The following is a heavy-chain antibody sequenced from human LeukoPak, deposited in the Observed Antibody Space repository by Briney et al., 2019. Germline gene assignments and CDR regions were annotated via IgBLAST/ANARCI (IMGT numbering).Heavy chain of an antibody. V-gene: IGHV3-7*01. D-gene: IGHD3-10*01. CDR2: IRQDGSAK. CDR3: TRDRQGPKLYEMHV. CDR1: GFTFSTYW. Sequence: GGSLRLSCAASGFTFSTYWMSWVRQAPGKGLEWVANIRQDGSAKYYLDSVEGRFTISRDNAKNSLYLQMNSLRAEDTAVYSCTRDRQGPKLYEMHVWGQGTTVTVSS. J-gene: IGHJ6*02.